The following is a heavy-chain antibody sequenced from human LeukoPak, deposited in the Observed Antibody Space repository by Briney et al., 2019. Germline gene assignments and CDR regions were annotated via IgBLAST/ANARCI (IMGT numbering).Heavy chain of an antibody. D-gene: IGHD2-15*01. J-gene: IGHJ4*02. V-gene: IGHV1-24*01. CDR1: GYTFTSYY. CDR2: FDPEDGET. Sequence: ASVKVSCKASGYTFTSYYIHWVRQAPGQGLEWMGGFDPEDGETIYAQKFQGRVTMTEDTSTYTAYMELSSLRSEDTAVYYCATPWVGGGSCYYYYWGQGTLVTVSS. CDR3: ATPWVGGGSCYYYY.